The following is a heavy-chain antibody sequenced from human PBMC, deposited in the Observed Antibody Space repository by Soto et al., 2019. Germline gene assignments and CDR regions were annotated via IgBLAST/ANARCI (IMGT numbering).Heavy chain of an antibody. D-gene: IGHD2-15*01. V-gene: IGHV5-10-1*01. CDR1: GYSFTSYW. CDR3: AGYCSGGSCYPTRGFYYYYGMDV. CDR2: IDPSDSYT. Sequence: GESLKISCKGSGYSFTSYWIGWVRQMPGKGLEWMGRIDPSDSYTNYSPSFQGHVTISADKSISTAYLQWSSLKASDTAMYYCAGYCSGGSCYPTRGFYYYYGMDVWGQGTTVTVSS. J-gene: IGHJ6*02.